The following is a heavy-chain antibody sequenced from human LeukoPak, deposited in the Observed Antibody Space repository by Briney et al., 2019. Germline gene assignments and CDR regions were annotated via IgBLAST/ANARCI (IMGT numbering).Heavy chain of an antibody. CDR2: IYSGGST. CDR1: GFTVSRNY. V-gene: IGHV3-53*01. D-gene: IGHD3-22*01. Sequence: PGGSLRLSCTASGFTVSRNYMSWVRQAPGKGLEWISVIYSGGSTYYADSVKGRFTISRVNSKNTLYLQMNSLRAEDTAVYYCASTTPDYYDSSGYFDYWGQGTLVTVSS. J-gene: IGHJ4*02. CDR3: ASTTPDYYDSSGYFDY.